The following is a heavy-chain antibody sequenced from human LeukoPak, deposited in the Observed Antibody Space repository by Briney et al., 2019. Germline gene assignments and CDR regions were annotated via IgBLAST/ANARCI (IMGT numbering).Heavy chain of an antibody. J-gene: IGHJ6*02. V-gene: IGHV3-66*04. D-gene: IGHD2-15*01. CDR2: ISTGCSS. Sequence: PGGSLRLSCAASGLTVSNTYMSWVRQAAGKGLEWVSVISTGCSSFSPHSLNGTFTISTDGSPNSLTLQMNSLRVEDTAVYYCARHDSVLRWCMDVWGLGTTVTVSS. CDR1: GLTVSNTY. CDR3: ARHDSVLRWCMDV.